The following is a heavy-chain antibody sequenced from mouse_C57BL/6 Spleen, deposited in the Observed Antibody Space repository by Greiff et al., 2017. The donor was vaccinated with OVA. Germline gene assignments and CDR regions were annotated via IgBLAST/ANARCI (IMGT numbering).Heavy chain of an antibody. CDR2: IDPENGDT. D-gene: IGHD1-1*01. Sequence: VQLQQSGAELVRPGASVKLSCTASGFNIKDDYMHWVKQRPEQGLEWIGWIDPENGDTEYASKFQGQATITADTSSNTAYLQLSSLTSEDTAVYYCTTRYGSSYDWGQGTTLTVSS. V-gene: IGHV14-4*01. CDR1: GFNIKDDY. CDR3: TTRYGSSYD. J-gene: IGHJ2*01.